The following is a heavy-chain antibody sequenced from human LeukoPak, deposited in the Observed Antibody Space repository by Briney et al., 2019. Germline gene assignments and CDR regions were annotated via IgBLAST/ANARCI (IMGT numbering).Heavy chain of an antibody. CDR3: ARASRSFVWATFDY. V-gene: IGHV1-69*13. J-gene: IGHJ4*02. CDR1: RGTFSSYA. D-gene: IGHD1-26*01. CDR2: IIPIFGTA. Sequence: ASVKVSCKASRGTFSSYAISWVRQAPGQGLKWMGGIIPIFGTANYAQKFQGRVTITADESTSTAYMELSRLRSEDTGVYYCARASRSFVWATFDYWGQGTLVTVSS.